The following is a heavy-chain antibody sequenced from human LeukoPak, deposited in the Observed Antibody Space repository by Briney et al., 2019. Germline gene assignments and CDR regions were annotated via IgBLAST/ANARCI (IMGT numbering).Heavy chain of an antibody. Sequence: ASVKVSCKASGYTFTSYDINWVRQATGQGLEWMGWMNPNSGNTGYAQKFQGRVTMTRNTPISTAYMELSSLRSEDTAVYYCARVIVVETGFDYWGQGTLVTVSS. D-gene: IGHD3-22*01. CDR2: MNPNSGNT. CDR1: GYTFTSYD. V-gene: IGHV1-8*01. J-gene: IGHJ4*02. CDR3: ARVIVVETGFDY.